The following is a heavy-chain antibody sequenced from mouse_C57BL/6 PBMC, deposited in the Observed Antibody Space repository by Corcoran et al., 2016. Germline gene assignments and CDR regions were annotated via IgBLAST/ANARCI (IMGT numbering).Heavy chain of an antibody. D-gene: IGHD2-4*01. Sequence: EVQLHQSGPELVKPGASVKISCKASGYTFTDYYMNWVKQSHGKSLEWIGDINPNNGGTSYNQKFKGKATLTVDKSSSTAYMELRSLTSEDSAVYYCARWFYDYDKAWFAYWGQGTLVTVSA. CDR1: GYTFTDYY. CDR3: ARWFYDYDKAWFAY. CDR2: INPNNGGT. J-gene: IGHJ3*01. V-gene: IGHV1-26*01.